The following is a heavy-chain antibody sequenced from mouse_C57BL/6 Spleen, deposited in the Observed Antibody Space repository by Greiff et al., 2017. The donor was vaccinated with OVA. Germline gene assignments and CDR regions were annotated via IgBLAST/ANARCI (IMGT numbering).Heavy chain of an antibody. Sequence: EVQVVESGGDLVKPGGSLKLSCAASGFTFSSYGMSWVRQTPDKRLEWVATISSGGSYTYYPDSVKGRFTISRDNAKNTLYLQMSSLKSEDTAMYYCARRTGTDYYAMDYWGQGTSVTVSS. V-gene: IGHV5-6*01. D-gene: IGHD4-1*01. CDR1: GFTFSSYG. CDR3: ARRTGTDYYAMDY. J-gene: IGHJ4*01. CDR2: ISSGGSYT.